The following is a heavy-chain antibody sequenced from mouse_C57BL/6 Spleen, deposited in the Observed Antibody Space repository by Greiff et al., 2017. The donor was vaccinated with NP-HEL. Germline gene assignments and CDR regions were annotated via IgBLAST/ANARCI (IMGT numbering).Heavy chain of an antibody. J-gene: IGHJ4*01. D-gene: IGHD2-1*01. CDR3: AKLLGNSYAMDY. CDR2: INSYGGST. V-gene: IGHV5-2*01. CDR1: EYEFPSHD. Sequence: EVKVVESGGGLVQPGESLKLSCESTEYEFPSHDMSWVRKTPEKRLELVAAINSYGGSTSYPDTMESRFIISRDNTKKTLYLQISSLRSEDTALYYCAKLLGNSYAMDYWGQGTSVTVSS.